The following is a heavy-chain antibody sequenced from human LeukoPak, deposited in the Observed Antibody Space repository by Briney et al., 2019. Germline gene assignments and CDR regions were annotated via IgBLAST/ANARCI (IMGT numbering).Heavy chain of an antibody. CDR1: GDSISSYF. CDR3: ARSIVVSVTYFYYGMDV. CDR2: IYYSGST. V-gene: IGHV4-59*08. J-gene: IGHJ6*02. Sequence: SETLSLTCTVSGDSISSYFWSWIRQPPGKGLEWIGYIYYSGSTNYNPSLKSRVTISVDTSKNQFSLKLSSVTAADTAVYYCARSIVVSVTYFYYGMDVWGQGTTVTVSS. D-gene: IGHD3-22*01.